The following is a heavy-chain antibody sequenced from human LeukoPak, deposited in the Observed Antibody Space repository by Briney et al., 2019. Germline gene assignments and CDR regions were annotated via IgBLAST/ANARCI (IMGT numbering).Heavy chain of an antibody. Sequence: ESGPTLVNPTQTLTLTCTFSGFSLSTNGLGVGWVRQPPGEALEWLAVVYSDNNKRYSPSLESRLTFTKGTSENQVVLTMTNMDPMDTATYYCTHRRAAARPNYYDFWGQGILVTVSS. V-gene: IGHV2-5*02. D-gene: IGHD6-6*01. CDR3: THRRAAARPNYYDF. J-gene: IGHJ4*02. CDR2: VYSDNNK. CDR1: GFSLSTNGLG.